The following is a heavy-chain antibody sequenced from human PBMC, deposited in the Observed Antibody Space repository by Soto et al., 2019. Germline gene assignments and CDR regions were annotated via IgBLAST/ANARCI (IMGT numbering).Heavy chain of an antibody. D-gene: IGHD3-22*01. V-gene: IGHV3-23*01. J-gene: IGHJ4*02. CDR2: ISGSGSTI. CDR3: AKVFYYYDSSGYYYFDY. Sequence: LRLSCAASGFTFSSYAVSWVRQAPGKVPEWISSISGSGSTIYYADSVKGRFTISRDNSKNTLYLQMSSLRAEDTAVYYCAKVFYYYDSSGYYYFDYWGQGTLVTVSS. CDR1: GFTFSSYA.